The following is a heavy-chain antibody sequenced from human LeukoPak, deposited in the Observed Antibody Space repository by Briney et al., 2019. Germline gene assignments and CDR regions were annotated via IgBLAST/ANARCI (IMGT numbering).Heavy chain of an antibody. V-gene: IGHV1-69*01. D-gene: IGHD3-22*01. CDR2: IIPIFGTA. CDR3: ARVLYDRSGYFDY. Sequence: GSSVKVSCKASGGTFSSYAISWVRQAPGHGLEWLGGIIPIFGTANYAQKFRGRVKITADESTSTAYMELSSLRSEDTAVYYCARVLYDRSGYFDYWGQGTLVTVSS. CDR1: GGTFSSYA. J-gene: IGHJ4*02.